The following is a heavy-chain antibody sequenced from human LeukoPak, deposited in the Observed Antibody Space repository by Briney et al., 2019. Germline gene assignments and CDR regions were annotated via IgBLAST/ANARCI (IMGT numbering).Heavy chain of an antibody. CDR3: ARQTMVRGRNIDY. V-gene: IGHV4-30-4*07. D-gene: IGHD3-10*01. CDR2: IYSSGSS. CDR1: GGSISTGAFS. Sequence: PSETLSLTCAVSGGSISTGAFSWYWLRQTPGQGPEWIGYIYSSGSSYYNPSLQSRFIISVDTSKNQLSLRVTSVTAADTAVYYCARQTMVRGRNIDYWGQGTLVTVSS. J-gene: IGHJ4*02.